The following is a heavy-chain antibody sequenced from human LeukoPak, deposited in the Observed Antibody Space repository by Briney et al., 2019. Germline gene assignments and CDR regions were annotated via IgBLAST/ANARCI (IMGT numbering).Heavy chain of an antibody. CDR1: GYTLTELS. J-gene: IGHJ6*02. CDR2: FDPEDGET. V-gene: IGHV1-24*01. Sequence: ASVKVSCTVSGYTLTELSMHWVRQAPGKGLEWMGGFDPEDGETIYTQKFQGRVTMTEDTSTDTAYMELSSLRSEDTAVYYCATDHYYYYGMDVWGQGTTVTVSS. CDR3: ATDHYYYYGMDV.